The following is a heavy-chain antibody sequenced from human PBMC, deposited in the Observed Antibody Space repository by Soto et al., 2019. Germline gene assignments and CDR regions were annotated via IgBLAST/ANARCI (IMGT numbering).Heavy chain of an antibody. Sequence: QVQLVESGGGVVQPGRSLRLSCAASGFTFSSYGMHWVRQAPGKGLEWVAVIWYDGSNKYYADSVKGRFTISRDNSKNTLYLQMNSRRAEDTVVYYCARDRCSSTRCYVVSRGVCSGWDGFDYWGQGTRVTVSS. CDR3: ARDRCSSTRCYVVSRGVCSGWDGFDY. CDR1: GFTFSSYG. J-gene: IGHJ4*02. D-gene: IGHD2-2*01. V-gene: IGHV3-33*01. CDR2: IWYDGSNK.